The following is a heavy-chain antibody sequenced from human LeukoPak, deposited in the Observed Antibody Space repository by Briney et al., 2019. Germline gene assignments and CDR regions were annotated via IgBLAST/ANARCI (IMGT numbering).Heavy chain of an antibody. D-gene: IGHD2-2*01. Sequence: PGGSLRLSCAASGFTFSDHYMDWVRQAPGKGLEWVGRTRNKANSYTTDYAASVKGRFTISRDDSRSIAYLHMSSLKTEDTALYYCTRGAYCSSTNCYVNAIDIWGQGTMVTVSS. CDR1: GFTFSDHY. V-gene: IGHV3-72*01. CDR2: TRNKANSYTT. J-gene: IGHJ3*02. CDR3: TRGAYCSSTNCYVNAIDI.